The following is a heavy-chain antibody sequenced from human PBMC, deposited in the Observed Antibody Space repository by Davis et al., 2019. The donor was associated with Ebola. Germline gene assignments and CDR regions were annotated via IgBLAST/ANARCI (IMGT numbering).Heavy chain of an antibody. V-gene: IGHV4-59*03. Sequence: SETLSLTCTVSGDSMSDYYYNWIRQPPGRGLEWIGNMYYSGTTNRNPSLMSRVTISGDMSRNQFSLTLNSVTAADTAMYHCATTPRYSNYGGFFDNWGQGNLVTVSS. CDR2: MYYSGTT. CDR1: GDSMSDYY. CDR3: ATTPRYSNYGGFFDN. D-gene: IGHD4-11*01. J-gene: IGHJ4*02.